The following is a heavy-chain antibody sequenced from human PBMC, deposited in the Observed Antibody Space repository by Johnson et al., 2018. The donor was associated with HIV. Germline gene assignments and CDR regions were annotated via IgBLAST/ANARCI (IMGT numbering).Heavy chain of an antibody. J-gene: IGHJ3*02. V-gene: IGHV3-30-3*01. Sequence: VQLVESGGGVVQPGRSLRLSCAASGFTFSSYAIHWVRQAPGKGLEWVAVLSYDGSNKYYADSVKGRFTISIDNPKNTFYLQMNSLRAEDTAVYYCARGGRSFDIWGQGTVVTVSS. CDR2: LSYDGSNK. CDR1: GFTFSSYA. CDR3: ARGGRSFDI.